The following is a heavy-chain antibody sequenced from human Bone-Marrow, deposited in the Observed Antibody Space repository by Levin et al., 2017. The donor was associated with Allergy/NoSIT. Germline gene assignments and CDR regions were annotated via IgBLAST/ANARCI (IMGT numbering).Heavy chain of an antibody. CDR2: IYYSGST. V-gene: IGHV4-61*01. CDR1: GDSVNSASYY. J-gene: IGHJ6*02. CDR3: ARVVLYYNYAMDV. Sequence: PSETLSLTCTVSGDSVNSASYYWSWIRQPPGKGLEWIGYIYYSGSTSYEPSLTSRVTISVDTSKNQFSLKLSSVTAADTAVYYCARVVLYYNYAMDVWGQGTTVTVSS.